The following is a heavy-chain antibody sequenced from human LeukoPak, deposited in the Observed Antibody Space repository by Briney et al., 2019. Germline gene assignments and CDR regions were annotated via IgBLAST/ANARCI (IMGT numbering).Heavy chain of an antibody. CDR1: GFTFSSYA. Sequence: PGGSLRLSCAASGFTFSSYAMHWVRQAPGKGLEWVAVISYDGSNKYYADSVKGRFTISRDNSKNTLYLQMNSLRAEDMAMYYCAGGHATDYWGQGTLVTVSS. CDR2: ISYDGSNK. J-gene: IGHJ4*02. V-gene: IGHV3-30*04. CDR3: AGGHATDY.